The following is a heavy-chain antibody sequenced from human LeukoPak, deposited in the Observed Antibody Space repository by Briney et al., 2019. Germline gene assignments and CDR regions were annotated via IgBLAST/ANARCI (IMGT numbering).Heavy chain of an antibody. V-gene: IGHV6-1*01. D-gene: IGHD4-17*01. Sequence: SQTLSLTCAISGDSVSSNSAAWNWIRQSPSRGLEWLGRTYYRSKWCNDYAVSDKRRITISPGTSKTQFPLQRKHVSPVDTAGYYCASVVGNGDSPWGQGTLVSVSS. CDR3: ASVVGNGDSP. J-gene: IGHJ5*02. CDR1: GDSVSSNSAA. CDR2: TYYRSKWCN.